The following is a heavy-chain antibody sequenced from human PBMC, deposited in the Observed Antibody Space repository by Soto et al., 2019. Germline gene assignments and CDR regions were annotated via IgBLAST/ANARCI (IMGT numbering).Heavy chain of an antibody. D-gene: IGHD2-15*01. CDR3: AREVRGGFTGIFDQ. Sequence: SETLSLTCTISGGSISSGGYYWSWIRQHPGKGLEWIGYIYYSGSTYYNPSLKSRVTISVDTSKNQFSLKLSSVTAADTAVYYFAREVRGGFTGIFDQWGQGSRVTVSS. V-gene: IGHV4-31*02. CDR1: GGSISSGGYY. J-gene: IGHJ4*02. CDR2: IYYSGST.